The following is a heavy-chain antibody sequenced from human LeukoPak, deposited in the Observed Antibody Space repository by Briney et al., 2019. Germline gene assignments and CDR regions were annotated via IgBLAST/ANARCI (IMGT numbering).Heavy chain of an antibody. CDR2: IIPILGIA. CDR3: ARAPHSVWPTFGDY. V-gene: IGHV1-69*04. J-gene: IGHJ4*02. Sequence: SVKVSCKASGGTFSSYAISWVRQAPGQGLEWMGRIIPILGIANYAQKFQGRVTITADKSTSTAYMELSSLRSEDTAVYYCARAPHSVWPTFGDYWGQGTLVTVSS. D-gene: IGHD3-16*01. CDR1: GGTFSSYA.